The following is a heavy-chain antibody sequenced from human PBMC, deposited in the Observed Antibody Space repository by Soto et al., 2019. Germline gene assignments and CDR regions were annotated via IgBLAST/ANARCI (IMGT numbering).Heavy chain of an antibody. CDR3: ATWDRWLVAFDY. D-gene: IGHD6-19*01. V-gene: IGHV4-4*02. CDR2: IYHSGST. Sequence: SETLSLTCAVSGGSISSSNWWSWVRQSPGKGLEWIGEIYHSGSTNYNPSLKSRVTISVDKSKNQFSLKLSSVTAADTAVYYCATWDRWLVAFDYWGQGTLVTVSS. CDR1: GGSISSSNW. J-gene: IGHJ4*02.